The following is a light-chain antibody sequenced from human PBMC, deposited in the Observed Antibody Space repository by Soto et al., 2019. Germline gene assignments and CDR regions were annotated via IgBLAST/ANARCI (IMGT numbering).Light chain of an antibody. V-gene: IGKV3-11*01. CDR3: QQRSNSPFN. CDR1: QGIGSY. J-gene: IGKJ3*01. Sequence: DTVLTQSPAPLSLSPGERATLSCTSSQGIGSYLVWYQQKRGQAPRLLIYDASKRAPGIPARFGGSGSGTDFTLTISSLEAEDVTVYYCQQRSNSPFNFAPGTKVDI. CDR2: DAS.